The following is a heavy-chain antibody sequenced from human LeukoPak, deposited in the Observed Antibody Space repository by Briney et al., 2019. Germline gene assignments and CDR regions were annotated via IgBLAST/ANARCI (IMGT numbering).Heavy chain of an antibody. CDR2: IYYSGST. J-gene: IGHJ4*02. CDR1: GGSISSYY. D-gene: IGHD3-22*01. V-gene: IGHV4-59*08. Sequence: PSETLSLTCTVSGGSISSYYWSWIRQPPGKGLEWIGYIYYSGSTNYNPSLKSRVTISVDTSKNQFSLKLSSVTAADTAVYYCAMTRYDSSGYRFAYWGQGTLVIVSS. CDR3: AMTRYDSSGYRFAY.